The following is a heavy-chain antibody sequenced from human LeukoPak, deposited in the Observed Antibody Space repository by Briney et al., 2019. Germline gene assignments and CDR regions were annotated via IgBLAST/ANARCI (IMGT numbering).Heavy chain of an antibody. J-gene: IGHJ5*02. V-gene: IGHV1-69*04. CDR2: IIPILGIA. Sequence: GASVKVSCKASGYTFTGYYMHWVRQAPGQGLEWMGRIIPILGIANYAQKFQGRVTITADKSTSTAYMELSSLRSEDTAVYYCAREDLTMVRGVRSWFDPWGQGTLVTVSS. CDR3: AREDLTMVRGVRSWFDP. CDR1: GYTFTGYY. D-gene: IGHD3-10*01.